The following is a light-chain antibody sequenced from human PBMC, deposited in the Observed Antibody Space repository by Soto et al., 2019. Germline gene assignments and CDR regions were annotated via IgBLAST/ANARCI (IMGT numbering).Light chain of an antibody. CDR3: QHYVSPPIT. CDR1: QSVTSNY. J-gene: IGKJ5*01. V-gene: IGKV3-20*01. CDR2: GAS. Sequence: EMVLTQSPGTLSLSPGERATLSCRVSQSVTSNYLAWYQQKPGQAPRLLVYGASSRATGISDRFSGSGSGTDFTLTISRLEPEDFAVYYCQHYVSPPITFGQGTRLEI.